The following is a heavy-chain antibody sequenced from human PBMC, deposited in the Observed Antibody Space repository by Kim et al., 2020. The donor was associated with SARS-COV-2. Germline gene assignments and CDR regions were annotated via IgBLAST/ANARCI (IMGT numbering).Heavy chain of an antibody. CDR3: ARDQSGGDYDLGFDY. CDR2: ISSSSSYI. J-gene: IGHJ4*02. D-gene: IGHD2-21*02. Sequence: GGSLRLSCAASGFTFSSYSMNWVRQAPGKGLEWVSSISSSSSYIYYADSVKGRFTISRDNAKNSLYLQMNSLRAEDTAVYYCARDQSGGDYDLGFDYWGQGTLVTVSS. CDR1: GFTFSSYS. V-gene: IGHV3-21*01.